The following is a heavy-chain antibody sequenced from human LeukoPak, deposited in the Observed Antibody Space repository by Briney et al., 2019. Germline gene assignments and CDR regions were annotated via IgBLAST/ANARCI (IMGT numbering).Heavy chain of an antibody. D-gene: IGHD6-6*01. CDR2: IYYSGST. J-gene: IGHJ4*02. CDR1: GGSISSSSYY. V-gene: IGHV4-39*07. CDR3: ARDDSSSSGWVCDY. Sequence: SETLSLTCTVSGGSISSSSYYWGWIRQPPGKGLEWIGSIYYSGSTYYNPSLKSRVTISVDTSKNQFSLKLSSVTAADTAVYYCARDDSSSSGWVCDYWGQGTLVTVSS.